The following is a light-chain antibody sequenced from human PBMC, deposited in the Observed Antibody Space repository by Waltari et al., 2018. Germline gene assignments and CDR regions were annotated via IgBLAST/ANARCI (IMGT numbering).Light chain of an antibody. CDR2: EDT. V-gene: IGLV3-1*01. CDR3: QAWDRNTFVV. Sequence: SYSLTQPPSVSLSPGQTASIPCSGYKCGDREFSWYQHKAGQSPVLVIYEDTKRPSGTPERFSGSNSGNTATLTISGTQAIDEADYYCQAWDRNTFVVFGGGTKLTVL. J-gene: IGLJ2*01. CDR1: KCGDRE.